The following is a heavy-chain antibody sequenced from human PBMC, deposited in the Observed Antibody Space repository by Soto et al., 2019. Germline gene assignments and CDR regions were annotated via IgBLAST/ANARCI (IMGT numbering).Heavy chain of an antibody. V-gene: IGHV3-15*01. CDR1: GFTFSNAR. Sequence: EVQLVESGGGLVKPGESLRLSCAASGFTFSNARMNWVRQAPGKGLELVGHIRSDTDGGTIVYPAPVKGRFIISRDDSRNTLYLPMNTLKSEDTAVYYCTTAHPRVPYYWCQGTLVTV. J-gene: IGHJ4*02. CDR3: TTAHPRVPYY. CDR2: IRSDTDGGTI.